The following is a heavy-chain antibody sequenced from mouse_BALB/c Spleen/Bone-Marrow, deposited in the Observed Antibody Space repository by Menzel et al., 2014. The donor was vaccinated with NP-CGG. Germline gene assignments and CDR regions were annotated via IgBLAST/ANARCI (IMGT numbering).Heavy chain of an antibody. J-gene: IGHJ2*01. CDR2: ISSGGGST. D-gene: IGHD1-2*01. CDR3: ATHYYGRFDY. V-gene: IGHV5-12-1*01. CDR1: GFGFSGSD. Sequence: DVHLVESGGGLVKPGGSLKLSCAASGFGFSGSDMSWVRQTPEKRLEWAAYISSGGGSTYYPDTVKGRFTISRDNAKNTLYLQMSSLKSEDTAMYYCATHYYGRFDYWGQGTTLTVSS.